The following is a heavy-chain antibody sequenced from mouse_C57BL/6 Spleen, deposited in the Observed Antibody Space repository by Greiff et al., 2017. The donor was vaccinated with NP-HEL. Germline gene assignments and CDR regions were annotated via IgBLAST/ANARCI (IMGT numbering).Heavy chain of an antibody. V-gene: IGHV1-42*01. CDR1: GYSFTGYY. J-gene: IGHJ3*01. CDR3: ARAGWFAY. Sequence: EVMLVESGPELVKPGASVKISCKASGYSFTGYYMNWVKQSPEKSLEWIGEINPSTGGTTYNQKFKAKATLTVDKSSSTAYMQLKSLTSEDSAVYYCARAGWFAYWGQGTLVTVSA. CDR2: INPSTGGT.